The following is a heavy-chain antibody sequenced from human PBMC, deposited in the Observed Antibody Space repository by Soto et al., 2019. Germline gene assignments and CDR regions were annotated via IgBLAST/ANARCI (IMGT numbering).Heavy chain of an antibody. D-gene: IGHD2-8*02. CDR1: GFTCSSYD. CDR2: ILVGGST. J-gene: IGHJ3*02. V-gene: IGHV3-23*01. CDR3: AKATATGGGAFHI. Sequence: GGSLRLSCVASGFTCSSYDMSWVRQAPGKGLEWVSTILVGGSTHYPDSVKGRFTISRDNSKNTAFLQMSSLTAGDTAVYYCAKATATGGGAFHICGQGTVVTVSS.